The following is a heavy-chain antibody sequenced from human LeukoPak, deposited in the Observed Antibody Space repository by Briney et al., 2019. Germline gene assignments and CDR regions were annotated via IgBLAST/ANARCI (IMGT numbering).Heavy chain of an antibody. Sequence: GASVKVSCKASGGTFRSYGFSWVRQAPGQRLEWMGWINAGNGNTKYSQEFQDRVTITRDTSASTAYMELSSLRSEDMAVYYCARARYETRIWPKSRYDYYHYMDVWGKGTTVTVSS. CDR2: INAGNGNT. D-gene: IGHD3-3*01. J-gene: IGHJ6*03. CDR3: ARARYETRIWPKSRYDYYHYMDV. CDR1: GGTFRSYG. V-gene: IGHV1-3*03.